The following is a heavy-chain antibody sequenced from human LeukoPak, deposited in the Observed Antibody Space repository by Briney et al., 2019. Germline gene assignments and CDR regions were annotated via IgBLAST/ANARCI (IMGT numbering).Heavy chain of an antibody. CDR1: GYSISSGYY. D-gene: IGHD3-9*01. CDR2: IYHSGST. CDR3: ARLRLPDWFYDY. V-gene: IGHV4-38-2*01. J-gene: IGHJ4*02. Sequence: SETLSLTCAVSGYSISSGYYWGWIRQPPGKGLEWIGSIYHSGSTYYNPSLKSRVTISVDTSKNQFSLKLSSVTAADTAVYYCARLRLPDWFYDYWGQGTLVSVSS.